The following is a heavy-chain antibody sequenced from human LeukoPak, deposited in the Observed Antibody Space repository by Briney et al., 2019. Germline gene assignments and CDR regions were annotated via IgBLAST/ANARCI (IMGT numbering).Heavy chain of an antibody. CDR3: AKDATGWSTGYYFDS. CDR2: INTDGSST. V-gene: IGHV3-74*01. CDR1: GFTFSSYW. D-gene: IGHD2-15*01. Sequence: GGSLRLSCAASGFTFSSYWMHWVRQAPGKGLVWVSRINTDGSSTSYADSVKGRFTISRDNAKNTLYLQMNSLRAEDTAVYYCAKDATGWSTGYYFDSWGQGTLVTVSS. J-gene: IGHJ4*02.